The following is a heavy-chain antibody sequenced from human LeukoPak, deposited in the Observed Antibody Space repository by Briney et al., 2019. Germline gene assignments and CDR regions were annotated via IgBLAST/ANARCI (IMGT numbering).Heavy chain of an antibody. CDR3: ARQGYDILTGPDAFDI. D-gene: IGHD3-9*01. Sequence: KPSETLSLTCTVSGVSISSSSYYWGWIRQPPGKGLEWIGSIYYSGSTYYNPSLKSRVTISVDTSKNQFSLKLSSVTAADTAVYYCARQGYDILTGPDAFDIWGQGTMVTVSS. CDR2: IYYSGST. V-gene: IGHV4-39*01. J-gene: IGHJ3*02. CDR1: GVSISSSSYY.